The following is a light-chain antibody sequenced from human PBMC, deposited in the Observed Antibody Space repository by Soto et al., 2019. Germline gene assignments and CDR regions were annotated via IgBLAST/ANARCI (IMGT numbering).Light chain of an antibody. Sequence: ETVVTQSPVTLSVSPGEGATLSCRTSQSVGHNLAWYQQKPGQAPRPLIYGASTRISGTPARFSGSGSGTEFTLTISSLQSDDFAGYYCQQYGNWPEYSFGQGTKLQIK. CDR3: QQYGNWPEYS. J-gene: IGKJ2*03. CDR1: QSVGHN. V-gene: IGKV3-15*01. CDR2: GAS.